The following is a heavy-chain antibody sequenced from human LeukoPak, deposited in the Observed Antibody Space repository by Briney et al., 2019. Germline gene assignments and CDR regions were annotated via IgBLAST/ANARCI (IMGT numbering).Heavy chain of an antibody. J-gene: IGHJ4*02. CDR2: INHSGST. V-gene: IGHV4-34*01. CDR1: GFNFDFYN. D-gene: IGHD2-15*01. Sequence: GSLRLSCAASGFNFDFYNMNWVRQPPGKGLEWIGEINHSGSTNYNPSLKSRVTISVDTSKNQFSLKLSSVAAADTAVYYCARVYRSGGSCVFDYWGQGTLVTVSS. CDR3: ARVYRSGGSCVFDY.